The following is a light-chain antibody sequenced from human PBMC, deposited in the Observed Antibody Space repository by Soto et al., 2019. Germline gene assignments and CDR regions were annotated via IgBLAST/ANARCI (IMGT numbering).Light chain of an antibody. Sequence: EIVWTQSPGTLSLSPGERATLSCRASQSVSSSYLAWYQQKPGQAPRLLIYGASSRATGIPDRFSGSGSGTDFTLTISRLEPEDFALYYCQQYGSSPTTFGQGTRLEIK. V-gene: IGKV3-20*01. CDR1: QSVSSSY. CDR2: GAS. CDR3: QQYGSSPTT. J-gene: IGKJ5*01.